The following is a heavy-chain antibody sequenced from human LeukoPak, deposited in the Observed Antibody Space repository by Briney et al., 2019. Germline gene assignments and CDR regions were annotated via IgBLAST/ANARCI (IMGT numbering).Heavy chain of an antibody. Sequence: GGSLRLSCAASGFTFSSYAMSWVRQAPGKGLEWVSAISGSGGSTYYADSVKGRFTISRDNSKNTLYLQMNSLRAEDTAVYYCAKDEGDSGYSGCDSRPSFDYWGQGTLVTVSS. CDR2: ISGSGGST. D-gene: IGHD5-12*01. CDR1: GFTFSSYA. J-gene: IGHJ4*02. V-gene: IGHV3-23*01. CDR3: AKDEGDSGYSGCDSRPSFDY.